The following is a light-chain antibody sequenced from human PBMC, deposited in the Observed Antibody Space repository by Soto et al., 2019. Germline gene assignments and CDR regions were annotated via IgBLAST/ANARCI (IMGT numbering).Light chain of an antibody. CDR2: EDN. CDR1: RGGIASNS. J-gene: IGLJ2*01. CDR3: QSYDRNTVV. Sequence: NFMLTQPHSVSESPGKTVIISCTRSRGGIASNSVQWYQQRPGSAPSTVIYEDNQRPSGVPDRFSGSTDGSSNSASLTISGLQTEDEADYYCQSYDRNTVVFGGGTKVTVL. V-gene: IGLV6-57*04.